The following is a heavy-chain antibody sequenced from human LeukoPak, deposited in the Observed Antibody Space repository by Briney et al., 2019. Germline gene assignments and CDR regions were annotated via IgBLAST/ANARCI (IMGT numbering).Heavy chain of an antibody. CDR2: IWGDGSTK. D-gene: IGHD1-26*01. J-gene: IGHJ4*02. Sequence: GGSLRLSCAASGFTFSSCGMHWVRQAPGKALEWVAVIWGDGSTKIYADSVKGRFTISRDNSKNTLFLQMNSLRAEDTAVYYCARGLGGSPFDYWGQGTLVTVSS. CDR1: GFTFSSCG. CDR3: ARGLGGSPFDY. V-gene: IGHV3-33*01.